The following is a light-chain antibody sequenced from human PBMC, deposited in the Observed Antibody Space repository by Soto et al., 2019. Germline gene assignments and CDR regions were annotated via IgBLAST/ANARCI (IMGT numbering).Light chain of an antibody. V-gene: IGLV2-8*01. J-gene: IGLJ2*01. CDR3: SSYAGSNNLV. CDR2: EVS. Sequence: QSVLTQPPSASGSPGQSVTISCTGTSSDVGGDNSVSWYQQHPGKAPKLMIYEVSKRPSGVPDRFSGSKSGNTASLTVSGLQADDEADYYCSSYAGSNNLVFGGGTKVTVL. CDR1: SSDVGGDNS.